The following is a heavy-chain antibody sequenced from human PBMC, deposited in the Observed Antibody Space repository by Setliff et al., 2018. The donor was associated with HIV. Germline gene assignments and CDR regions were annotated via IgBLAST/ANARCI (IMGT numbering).Heavy chain of an antibody. CDR2: INSDGSST. D-gene: IGHD3-22*01. CDR3: ARSRLLNPIYHYYMDV. Sequence: PGGSLRLSCAASGFSFDDYALTWVRQAPGKGLEWVSRINSDGSSTSYADSVKGRFTISRDNAKNTLYLQMNSLRAEDTAVYYCARSRLLNPIYHYYMDVWGKGTTVTVSS. CDR1: GFSFDDYA. J-gene: IGHJ6*03. V-gene: IGHV3-74*01.